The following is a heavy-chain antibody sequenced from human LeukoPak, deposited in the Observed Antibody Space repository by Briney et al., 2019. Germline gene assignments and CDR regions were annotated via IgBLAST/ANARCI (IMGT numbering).Heavy chain of an antibody. CDR1: GGSISSYY. J-gene: IGHJ4*02. CDR2: IYYSGST. V-gene: IGHV4-59*01. CDR3: ARVRRWEIHGGYYFDY. D-gene: IGHD1-26*01. Sequence: PSETLSLTCTVSGGSISSYYWSWIRQPPGKGLEWIGYIYYSGSTNCNPSLKSRVTISVDTSKNQFSLKLSSVTAADTAVYYCARVRRWEIHGGYYFDYWGQGTLVTVSS.